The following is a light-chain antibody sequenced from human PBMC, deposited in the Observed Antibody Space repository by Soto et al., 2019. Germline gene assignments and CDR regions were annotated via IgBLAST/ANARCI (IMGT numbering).Light chain of an antibody. CDR3: SAYAGFNNLL. J-gene: IGLJ2*01. Sequence: QSALTQPPSASGSPGESVTISCTGSSGDVGAFKYVSWFQQFPGKAPKLIIYEVSERPSGVPGRFSGSKSDNTASLTVSGLQADDEGIYFCSAYAGFNNLLFGGGNKLTVL. V-gene: IGLV2-8*01. CDR2: EVS. CDR1: SGDVGAFKY.